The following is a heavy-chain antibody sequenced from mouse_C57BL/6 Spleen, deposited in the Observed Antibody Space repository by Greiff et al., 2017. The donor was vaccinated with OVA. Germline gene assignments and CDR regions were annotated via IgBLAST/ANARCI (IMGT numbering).Heavy chain of an antibody. CDR1: GFTFSVYG. CDR2: ISSGSSTI. CDR3: ARKEISYWYFDV. Sequence: DVMLVESGGGLVKPGGSLKLSCAASGFTFSVYGMHWVRQAPEKGLEWVAYISSGSSTIYYADTVKGRFTISRDNAKNTLFLQMTSLRSEDTAMYYCARKEISYWYFDVWGTGTTVTVSS. J-gene: IGHJ1*03. V-gene: IGHV5-17*01.